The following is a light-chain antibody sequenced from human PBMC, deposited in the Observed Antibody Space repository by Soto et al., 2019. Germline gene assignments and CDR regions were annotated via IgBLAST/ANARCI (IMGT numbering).Light chain of an antibody. CDR3: QYYNNYCWT. CDR2: KTS. V-gene: IGKV1-5*03. Sequence: DLQLTQSPSTLSASVGDRVTITCRASQSISSWLAWYQQKPGKAPKFLIYKTSNLESGVPSRFSGSGSGTEFTLTISSLQPDDCATYYCQYYNNYCWTFGQGTKVEIK. J-gene: IGKJ1*01. CDR1: QSISSW.